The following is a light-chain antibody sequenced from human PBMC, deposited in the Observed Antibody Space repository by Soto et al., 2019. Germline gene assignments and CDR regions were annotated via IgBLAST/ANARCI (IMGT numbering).Light chain of an antibody. CDR1: SSDVGGYNY. CDR3: SSYTSSSTRV. CDR2: DVS. V-gene: IGLV2-14*01. J-gene: IGLJ1*01. Sequence: HSALTQPASVSGSPGQSITISCTGTSSDVGGYNYVSWYQQHPGKAPKLMIYDVSNRPSGVSNRFSGSKSGNTASLTISGLQAEDDADYYCSSYTSSSTRVFGSGTKLIVL.